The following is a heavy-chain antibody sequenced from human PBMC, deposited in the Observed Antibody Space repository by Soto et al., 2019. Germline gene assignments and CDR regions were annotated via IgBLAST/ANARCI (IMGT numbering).Heavy chain of an antibody. D-gene: IGHD2-15*01. Sequence: ASVKVSCKASGYTFTGYYMHWVRQAPGQGLGWMGWINPNSGGTNYAQKFQGWVTMTRDTSISTAYMELSRLRSDDTAVYYCARAGAVVAATAYGMDVWGQGTTVTVSS. CDR2: INPNSGGT. CDR1: GYTFTGYY. CDR3: ARAGAVVAATAYGMDV. J-gene: IGHJ6*02. V-gene: IGHV1-2*04.